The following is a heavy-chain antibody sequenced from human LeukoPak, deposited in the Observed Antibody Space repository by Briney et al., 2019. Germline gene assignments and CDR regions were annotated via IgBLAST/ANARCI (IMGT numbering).Heavy chain of an antibody. D-gene: IGHD3-22*01. CDR3: ARGRYYYDSSGFPDY. CDR1: GYTFTGSY. V-gene: IGHV1-2*02. J-gene: IGHJ4*02. CDR2: INPNTGGT. Sequence: ASVKVSCKASGYTFTGSYMHWVRQAPGQGLEWMGWINPNTGGTNYAQQFQGRVTMTRDTSISTAYMQLSRLKSDDTAVYYCARGRYYYDSSGFPDYWGQGTLVTVSS.